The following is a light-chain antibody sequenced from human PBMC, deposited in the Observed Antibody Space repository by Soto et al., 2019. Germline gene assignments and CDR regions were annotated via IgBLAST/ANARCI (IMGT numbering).Light chain of an antibody. V-gene: IGKV3-20*01. CDR3: QQYGSSLYT. CDR1: QSVSSSY. J-gene: IGKJ2*01. CDR2: GAS. Sequence: EIVLTQSPGTLSLSPGERATLSCRASQSVSSSYLAWYQQKPGQAPRLLIYGASSRATGIPDRFSGSGSGTDFTLTISRPEPEDFALYYCQQYGSSLYTFGQGTKLEIK.